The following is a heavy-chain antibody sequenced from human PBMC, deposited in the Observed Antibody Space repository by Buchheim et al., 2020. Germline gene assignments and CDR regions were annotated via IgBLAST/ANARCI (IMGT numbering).Heavy chain of an antibody. CDR3: AKDRGSDHLFDS. V-gene: IGHV3-30*18. J-gene: IGHJ4*02. CDR2: ISYDESQT. D-gene: IGHD3-10*01. CDR1: GVTFRTYG. Sequence: VESRGGVVQPGRSLRLSCAASGVTFRTYGMHWVRQAPGKGLEWVSVISYDESQTFYADSVKGRFSISIDNSNNILYLQMNSLRVEDTAVYFCAKDRGSDHLFDSWGQGTL.